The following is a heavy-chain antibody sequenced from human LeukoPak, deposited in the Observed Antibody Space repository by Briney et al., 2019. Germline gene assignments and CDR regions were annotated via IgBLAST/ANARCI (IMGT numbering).Heavy chain of an antibody. Sequence: GGSLRLSCAASGFTFSSNWTSWVRQAPGKGLEWVANIKQDGSEKYYVDSVKGRFTISRDNAKNSLYLQMNSLRAEDTAVYYCARDIGDYYYYFYMDVWGKGTTVTVSS. CDR2: IKQDGSEK. CDR1: GFTFSSNW. J-gene: IGHJ6*03. V-gene: IGHV3-7*01. CDR3: ARDIGDYYYYFYMDV. D-gene: IGHD2-15*01.